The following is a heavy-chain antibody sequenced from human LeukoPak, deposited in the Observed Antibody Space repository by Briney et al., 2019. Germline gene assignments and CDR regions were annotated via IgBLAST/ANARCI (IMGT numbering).Heavy chain of an antibody. J-gene: IGHJ4*02. V-gene: IGHV1-46*01. CDR3: ATTGRDGYNPPDY. D-gene: IGHD5-24*01. CDR1: GYTFTSYG. Sequence: ASVKVSCKASGYTFTSYGISWVRQAPGQGLQWMGIINPSGGSTIYAQKFQGRVTMTEDTSTDTAYMELSSLRSEDTAVYYCATTGRDGYNPPDYWGQGTLVTVSS. CDR2: INPSGGST.